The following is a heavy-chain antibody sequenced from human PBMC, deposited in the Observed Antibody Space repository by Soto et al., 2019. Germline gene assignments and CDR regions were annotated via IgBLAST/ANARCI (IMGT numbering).Heavy chain of an antibody. J-gene: IGHJ4*02. D-gene: IGHD6-6*01. CDR3: ARRTRARSTYYFDY. CDR2: IYWDDDK. V-gene: IGHV2-5*02. CDR1: GFSLSTSGVG. Sequence: QISLKESGPTLVNPTQTLTLTCTLSGFSLSTSGVGVGWIRQPPGKALEWLALIYWDDDKRYSPTLKSRLTITKDTSKNQVVLTMTNMDPVGTATYYCARRTRARSTYYFDYWGQGTLVTVSS.